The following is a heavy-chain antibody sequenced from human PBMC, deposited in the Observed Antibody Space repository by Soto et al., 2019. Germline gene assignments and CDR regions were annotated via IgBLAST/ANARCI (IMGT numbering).Heavy chain of an antibody. D-gene: IGHD2-15*01. J-gene: IGHJ6*02. CDR2: ISYDGSNK. CDR1: GFTFSSYA. Sequence: GGSLRLSCAASGFTFSSYAMHWVRQAPGKGLEWVAVISYDGSNKYYADSVKGRFTISRDNSKNPLYLQMNSLRAEDTAVYYYARASCGGSCYYYYYGMDVGGQGTTLTVSS. CDR3: ARASCGGSCYYYYYGMDV. V-gene: IGHV3-30-3*01.